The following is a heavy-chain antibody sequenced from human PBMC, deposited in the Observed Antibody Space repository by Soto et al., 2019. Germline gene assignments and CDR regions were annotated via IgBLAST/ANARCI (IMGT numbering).Heavy chain of an antibody. V-gene: IGHV4-31*03. Sequence: SETLSLTCTVSGGSISSGGYYWSWIRQHPGKGLEWIGYIYYSGSTYYNPSLKSRVTISVDTSKNQFSLKLSSVTAADTAVYYCGGTPSPYYDFWSGYYGIDYWGQGTLVTVSS. CDR3: GGTPSPYYDFWSGYYGIDY. D-gene: IGHD3-3*01. J-gene: IGHJ4*02. CDR1: GGSISSGGYY. CDR2: IYYSGST.